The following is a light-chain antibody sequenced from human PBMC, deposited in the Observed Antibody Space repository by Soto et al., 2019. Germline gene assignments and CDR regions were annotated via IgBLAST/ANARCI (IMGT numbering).Light chain of an antibody. CDR1: SSDVGGYNY. CDR3: SSYTSSSTLHVV. J-gene: IGLJ2*01. Sequence: QSALTQPASVSGSPGQSITLSCTGTSSDVGGYNYVSWYQQHPGKAPKLMIYEVSNRPSGVSNHFSGSKSGNTASLTISGLQAGDEADYYCSSYTSSSTLHVVFGGGTKLTVL. V-gene: IGLV2-14*01. CDR2: EVS.